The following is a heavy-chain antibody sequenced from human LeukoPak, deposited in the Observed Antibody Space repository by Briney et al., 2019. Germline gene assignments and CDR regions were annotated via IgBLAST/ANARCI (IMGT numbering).Heavy chain of an antibody. D-gene: IGHD6-19*01. CDR1: GGSTSSSSYY. CDR2: IYYSGGT. J-gene: IGHJ4*02. CDR3: ARRLGRPLRIDY. V-gene: IGHV4-39*01. Sequence: PSETLSLTCTVSGGSTSSSSYYWGWIRRPPGKGLEWIGSIYYSGGTCYNPSLKSRVTISVDTSKNQFSLKLSSVTAADTAVYYCARRLGRPLRIDYWGQGTLVTVSS.